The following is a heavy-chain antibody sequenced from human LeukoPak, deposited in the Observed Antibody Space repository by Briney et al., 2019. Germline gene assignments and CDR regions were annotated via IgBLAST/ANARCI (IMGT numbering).Heavy chain of an antibody. J-gene: IGHJ6*03. CDR3: AREAYDSGSFRTDYYYMDV. V-gene: IGHV1-2*02. CDR2: INPNSGGT. Sequence: ASVKVSCKTSGYTFTGYYMHWVRQAPGQGLEWMGWINPNSGGTNYAQRFQGRVTMTRDTSISTAYMELSRLRSDDTAVYYCAREAYDSGSFRTDYYYMDVWGKGTTVTISS. D-gene: IGHD3-10*01. CDR1: GYTFTGYY.